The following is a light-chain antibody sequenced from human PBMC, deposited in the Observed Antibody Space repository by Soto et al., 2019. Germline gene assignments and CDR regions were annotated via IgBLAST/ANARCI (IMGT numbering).Light chain of an antibody. Sequence: QSVLTQPPSVSGAPGQRVTISCTGSSSNIGADYDVHWYQQLPGTAPKLLFYGNSNRPSGVPDRFSGSKSGTSASLAITGLQAEDEADYYCQSYDSRLSGVVFGGGTKLTVL. J-gene: IGLJ2*01. V-gene: IGLV1-40*01. CDR2: GNS. CDR1: SSNIGADYD. CDR3: QSYDSRLSGVV.